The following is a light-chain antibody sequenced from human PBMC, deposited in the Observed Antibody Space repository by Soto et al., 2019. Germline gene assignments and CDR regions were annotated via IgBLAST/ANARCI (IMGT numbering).Light chain of an antibody. Sequence: DIHMTQAPSSLSSSVGDRVTITFLASQSIRSYLNWYQQKPGKAPDLLIYAASSLQSGVPSRFSGSGSGTDFTLTISSLQPEDFATYYCQQSYSTSWTFGQGTKVDIK. CDR1: QSIRSY. V-gene: IGKV1-39*01. J-gene: IGKJ1*01. CDR3: QQSYSTSWT. CDR2: AAS.